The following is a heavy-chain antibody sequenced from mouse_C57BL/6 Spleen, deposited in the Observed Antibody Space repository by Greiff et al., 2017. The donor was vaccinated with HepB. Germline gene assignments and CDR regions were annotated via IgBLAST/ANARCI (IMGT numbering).Heavy chain of an antibody. CDR1: GFTFSSYG. CDR2: ISSGGSYT. Sequence: EVQRVESGGDLVKPGGSLKLSCAASGFTFSSYGMSWVRQTPDKRLEWVATISSGGSYTYYPDSVKGRFTISRDNAKNTLYLQMSSLKSEDTAMYYCARLYYYGSSYDYFDYWGQGTTLTVSS. CDR3: ARLYYYGSSYDYFDY. D-gene: IGHD1-1*01. V-gene: IGHV5-6*01. J-gene: IGHJ2*01.